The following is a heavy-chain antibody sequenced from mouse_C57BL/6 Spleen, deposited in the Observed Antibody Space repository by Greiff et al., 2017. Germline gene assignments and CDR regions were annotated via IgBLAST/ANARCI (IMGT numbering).Heavy chain of an antibody. CDR1: GFTFSSYA. CDR3: TRDQGFYYYGSSYYFDY. V-gene: IGHV5-9-1*02. Sequence: EVKLVESGEGLVKPGGSLKLSCAASGFTFSSYAMSWVRQTPEKRLEWVAYISSGGDYIYYADTVKGRFTISRDNARNTLYLQMSSLKSEDTAMYYCTRDQGFYYYGSSYYFDYWGQGTTLTVSS. D-gene: IGHD1-1*01. CDR2: ISSGGDYI. J-gene: IGHJ2*01.